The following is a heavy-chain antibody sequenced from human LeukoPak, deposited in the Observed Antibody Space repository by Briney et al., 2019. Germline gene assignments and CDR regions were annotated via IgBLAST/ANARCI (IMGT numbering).Heavy chain of an antibody. CDR2: IRYDGSNK. D-gene: IGHD3-10*01. V-gene: IGHV3-33*01. CDR1: GSTFSSYG. CDR3: ARDLFKAMVRGGGGFDP. Sequence: GRSLRPACAASGSTFSSYGVHWVRQDPGKGREWVASIRYDGSNKYYAGSVKGRFTISRGNSKNTLYLQMNSLRAEDTAVYYCARDLFKAMVRGGGGFDPWGQGTLVTVSS. J-gene: IGHJ5*02.